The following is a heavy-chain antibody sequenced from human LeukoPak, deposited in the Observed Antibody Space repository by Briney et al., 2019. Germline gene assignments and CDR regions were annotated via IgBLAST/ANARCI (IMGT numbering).Heavy chain of an antibody. D-gene: IGHD2-15*01. CDR3: ARAQSGWPPSDY. J-gene: IGHJ4*02. CDR2: ISNDGTKK. CDR1: GFTFSNYD. Sequence: GGSLRLSCAASGFTFSNYDMHWVRQAPGKGLEWVAVISNDGTKKYYVDSVKGRFTISRDNSKNTLYLQVNSLRAEDSAVYYCARAQSGWPPSDYWGQGTLVTVSS. V-gene: IGHV3-30*03.